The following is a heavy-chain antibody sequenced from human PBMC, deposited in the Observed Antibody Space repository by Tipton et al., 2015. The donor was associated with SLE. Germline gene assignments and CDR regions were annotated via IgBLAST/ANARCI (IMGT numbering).Heavy chain of an antibody. J-gene: IGHJ6*02. CDR1: GGTFSNYA. V-gene: IGHV1-69*01. D-gene: IGHD3-10*01. Sequence: QVQLVQSGAEVKKPGSSVKVSCKVSGGTFSNYAIYWVRQAPGQGLKWMGGIIPIFGTSNSAQRFQGRITITADESTSTACMELCSLRSGDSAVYYCARMMRTGLYGMDVWGQGTTVTVSS. CDR3: ARMMRTGLYGMDV. CDR2: IIPIFGTS.